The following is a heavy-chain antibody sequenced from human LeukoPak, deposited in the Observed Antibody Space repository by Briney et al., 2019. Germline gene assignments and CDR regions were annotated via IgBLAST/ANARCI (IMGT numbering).Heavy chain of an antibody. V-gene: IGHV4-59*08. Sequence: SETLSLTCAVYGGSFSGYYWSWIRQPPGKGLEWIGYIYYSGSTNYNPSLKSRVTISVDTSKNQFSLKLSSVAAADTAVYYCASYYDSSGYPTLDYWGQGTLVTVSS. CDR2: IYYSGST. CDR1: GGSFSGYY. CDR3: ASYYDSSGYPTLDY. D-gene: IGHD3-22*01. J-gene: IGHJ4*02.